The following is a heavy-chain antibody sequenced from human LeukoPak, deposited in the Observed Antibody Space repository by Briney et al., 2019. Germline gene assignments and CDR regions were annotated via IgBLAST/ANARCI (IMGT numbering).Heavy chain of an antibody. V-gene: IGHV1-24*01. D-gene: IGHD1-26*01. CDR3: ARVVGATREVRFDP. Sequence: GASVKVSCKVSGYTLTELSMHWVRQAPGKGLEWMGGFDPEDGETIYAQKFQGRVTMTEDTSTDTAYMELSSLRSEDTAVYYCARVVGATREVRFDPWGQGTLVTVSS. J-gene: IGHJ5*02. CDR2: FDPEDGET. CDR1: GYTLTELS.